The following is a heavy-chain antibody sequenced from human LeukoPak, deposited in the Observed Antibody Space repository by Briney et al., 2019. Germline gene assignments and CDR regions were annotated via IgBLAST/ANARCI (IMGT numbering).Heavy chain of an antibody. CDR2: ISSSSSYI. J-gene: IGHJ4*02. V-gene: IGHV3-21*01. CDR1: GFTFSSYS. D-gene: IGHD2-15*01. Sequence: PGGSLRLSCAASGFTFSSYSMNWVRQAPGKGLEWVSSISSSSSYIYYADSVKGRFTISRDNAKNSLYLQMNSLRAEDTALYYCARILVATHLVDAFDYWGQGPLVTVPS. CDR3: ARILVATHLVDAFDY.